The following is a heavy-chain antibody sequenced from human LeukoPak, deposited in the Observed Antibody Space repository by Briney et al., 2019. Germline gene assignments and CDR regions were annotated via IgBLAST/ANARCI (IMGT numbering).Heavy chain of an antibody. Sequence: GGSLRLSCAASGFTFSSYAMSWVRQAPGKGLEWVSTISGSGGSTHYTDSVKGRFTISRDNSKNTLYLQMNSLKAEDTAVYYCAKAHQITIFEKDWFDPWGQGTLVTVSS. CDR1: GFTFSSYA. CDR3: AKAHQITIFEKDWFDP. CDR2: ISGSGGST. J-gene: IGHJ5*02. D-gene: IGHD3-3*01. V-gene: IGHV3-23*01.